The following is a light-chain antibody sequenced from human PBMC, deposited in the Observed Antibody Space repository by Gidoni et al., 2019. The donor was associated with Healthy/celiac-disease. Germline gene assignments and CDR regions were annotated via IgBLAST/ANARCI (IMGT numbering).Light chain of an antibody. CDR3: LQANSFPWT. CDR2: AAS. V-gene: IGKV1-12*01. J-gene: IGKJ1*01. Sequence: DIQMTQSPSSVSASVGDRVTIACRASQGISGSLAWYQQKPGKAPKLLIYAASSLQSGVPSRFSGSGSGTDFTLTISSLQTEDFATYYCLQANSFPWTFGQXTKVEIK. CDR1: QGISGS.